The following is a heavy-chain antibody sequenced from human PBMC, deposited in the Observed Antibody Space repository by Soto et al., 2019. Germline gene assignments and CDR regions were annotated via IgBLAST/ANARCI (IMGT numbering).Heavy chain of an antibody. J-gene: IGHJ3*02. V-gene: IGHV1-58*01. D-gene: IGHD1-26*01. Sequence: SVKVSCKASGFTFTSSAVQWVRQARGQRLEWIGWIVVGSGNTNYAQKFQERVTITRDMSTSTAYMGLSSLRSEDTAVYYCAAGGIVGVISAFDIWGQGTMVTVSS. CDR2: IVVGSGNT. CDR1: GFTFTSSA. CDR3: AAGGIVGVISAFDI.